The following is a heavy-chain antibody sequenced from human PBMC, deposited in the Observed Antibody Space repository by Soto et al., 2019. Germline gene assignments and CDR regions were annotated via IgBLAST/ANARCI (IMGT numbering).Heavy chain of an antibody. D-gene: IGHD3-10*01. CDR2: VSNDGVTK. V-gene: IGHV3-30*04. CDR3: AREKGSSGRAAWFDL. Sequence: QVQLAESGGGVVQPGRSLRLSCAASGFTLSTSPMHWVRQAPGRGLEWMAVVSNDGVTKIYDASVEGRFTISRDNSKNTLHLQTDSQRAENTAIYDCAREKGSSGRAAWFDLWGQGTLVIVSS. J-gene: IGHJ5*02. CDR1: GFTLSTSP.